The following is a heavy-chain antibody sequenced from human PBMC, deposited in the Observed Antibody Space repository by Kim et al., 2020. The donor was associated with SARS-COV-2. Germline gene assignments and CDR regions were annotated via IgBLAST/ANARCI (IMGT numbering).Heavy chain of an antibody. V-gene: IGHV3-74*01. J-gene: IGHJ6*03. D-gene: IGHD5-18*01. Sequence: GRFTISRDNAKNTLYLQMNSLRAEDTAVYYCARRAPYSYGYYYYYYMDVWGKGTTVTVSS. CDR3: ARRAPYSYGYYYYYYMDV.